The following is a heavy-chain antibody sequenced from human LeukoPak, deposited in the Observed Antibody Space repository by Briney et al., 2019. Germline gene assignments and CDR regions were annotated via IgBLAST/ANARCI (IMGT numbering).Heavy chain of an antibody. D-gene: IGHD2-2*01. CDR1: GFTFSSYA. CDR3: TKDLVLPHYQPFDY. J-gene: IGHJ4*02. Sequence: PGGSLRLSCAASGFTFSSYAMHWVRQAPGKGLEWVAVISYDGSNKYYADSVKGRFTISRDNSRRTLYLQMNSLTVEDTAVYYCTKDLVLPHYQPFDYWGQGTLVTVSS. CDR2: ISYDGSNK. V-gene: IGHV3-30-3*01.